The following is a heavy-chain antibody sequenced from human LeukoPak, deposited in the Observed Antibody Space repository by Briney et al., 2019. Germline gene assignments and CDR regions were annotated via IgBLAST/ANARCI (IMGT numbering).Heavy chain of an antibody. Sequence: PGGSLRLSCAASGFTVSSNYMSWVRQAPGKGLEWVSVIYSGGSTYYADSVKGRFTISRDNSKNTLYLQMNSLRAEDTAVYYCVSAKFLVRGVSWFDPWGQGTLVTVSS. CDR2: IYSGGST. D-gene: IGHD3-10*01. CDR1: GFTVSSNY. V-gene: IGHV3-53*01. CDR3: VSAKFLVRGVSWFDP. J-gene: IGHJ5*02.